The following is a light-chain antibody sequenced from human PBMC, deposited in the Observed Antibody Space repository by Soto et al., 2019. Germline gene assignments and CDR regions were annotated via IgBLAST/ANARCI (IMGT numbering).Light chain of an antibody. CDR3: QQYNNCPPYT. J-gene: IGKJ2*01. V-gene: IGKV3-15*01. CDR2: GAS. CDR1: QSVSSN. Sequence: EIVMTQSPATLSVSPGERATLSCRASQSVSSNLAWYQQKPGQAPRLLIYGASTRATGFPARFSGSVSGTEYTLTISSLQSEDFAVYYCQQYNNCPPYTFGQGTKLEIK.